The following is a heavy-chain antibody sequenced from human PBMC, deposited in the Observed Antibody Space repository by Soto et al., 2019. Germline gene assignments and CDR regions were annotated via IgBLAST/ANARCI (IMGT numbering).Heavy chain of an antibody. CDR1: GGSFSGYY. CDR3: ASGRIVVVPAAIKNWFDP. Sequence: QVQLQQWGAGLLKPSETLSLTCAVYGGSFSGYYWSWIRQPPGKGLEWIGEINHSGSTNYNPSLKSRVTISVATSKNQFSLKLDSVTAADTAVYYCASGRIVVVPAAIKNWFDPWGQGTLVTVSS. CDR2: INHSGST. D-gene: IGHD2-2*01. J-gene: IGHJ5*02. V-gene: IGHV4-34*01.